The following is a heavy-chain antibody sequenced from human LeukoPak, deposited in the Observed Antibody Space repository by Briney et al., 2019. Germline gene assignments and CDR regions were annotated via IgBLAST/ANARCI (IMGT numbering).Heavy chain of an antibody. V-gene: IGHV4-39*07. J-gene: IGHJ3*02. D-gene: IGHD3-16*01. CDR1: GGSISSGSYY. CDR2: IYYSGST. Sequence: SETLSLTCTVSGGSISSGSYYWGWIRQPPGKGLEWIGTIYYSGSTNYNPSLKSRVTISVDTSKNQFSLKLSSVTAADTAVYYCARVGGHDVFDIWGQGTMVTVSS. CDR3: ARVGGHDVFDI.